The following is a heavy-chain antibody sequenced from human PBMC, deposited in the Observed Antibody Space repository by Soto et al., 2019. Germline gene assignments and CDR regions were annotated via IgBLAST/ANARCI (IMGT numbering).Heavy chain of an antibody. D-gene: IGHD3-3*01. V-gene: IGHV3-23*01. J-gene: IGHJ4*02. CDR2: ISGSGGST. Sequence: EVQLLESGGGLVQPGGSLRLSCAASGFTFSSYAMSWVRQAPGKGLEWVSAISGSGGSTYYADSVKGRFTISRDNSKNTLYLQMTSLRAEDTAVYYCAKYRFLEWLSNGLGFDYWGQGTLVTVSS. CDR3: AKYRFLEWLSNGLGFDY. CDR1: GFTFSSYA.